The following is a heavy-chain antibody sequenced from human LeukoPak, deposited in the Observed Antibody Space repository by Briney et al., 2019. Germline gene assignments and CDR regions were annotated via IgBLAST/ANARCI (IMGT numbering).Heavy chain of an antibody. CDR2: ISDSSFYI. V-gene: IGHV3-21*01. Sequence: GSLRLSCAASGFTFSSYSMSWVRQAPGKGLEWVSSISDSSFYIYYADSVEGRFTISRDNAKNSLYLQMNSLRAEDTGVYYCASWPGGWYGEDSWGQGTLVTVSS. D-gene: IGHD6-19*01. CDR1: GFTFSSYS. J-gene: IGHJ4*02. CDR3: ASWPGGWYGEDS.